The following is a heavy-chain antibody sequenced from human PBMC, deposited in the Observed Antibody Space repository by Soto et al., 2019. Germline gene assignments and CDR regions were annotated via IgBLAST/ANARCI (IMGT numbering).Heavy chain of an antibody. V-gene: IGHV4-30-4*01. CDR3: ARGRITMVRGVPYYFDY. CDR2: IYYSGST. J-gene: IGHJ4*02. CDR1: GGSISSGDYY. Sequence: SETLSLTCTVSGGSISSGDYYWSWIRQPPGKGLEWIGYIYYSGSTYYNPSLKSRVTISVDTSKNQFSLKLSSVTAADTAVYYCARGRITMVRGVPYYFDYWGQGTLVTVSS. D-gene: IGHD3-10*01.